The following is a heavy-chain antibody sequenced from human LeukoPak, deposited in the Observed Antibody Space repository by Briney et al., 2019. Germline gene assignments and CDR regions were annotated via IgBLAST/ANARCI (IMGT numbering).Heavy chain of an antibody. D-gene: IGHD6-19*01. CDR1: GYSFTSYW. V-gene: IGHV5-51*01. Sequence: GESLKISCKGSGYSFTSYWIGWVRQMPGKGLEWMGIIYPGDSDTRYSPSFQGQVTISADKSISTAYLQWSSLKASDIAMYYCARQEEAVAGPAEYFQHWGQGTLVTVSS. J-gene: IGHJ1*01. CDR2: IYPGDSDT. CDR3: ARQEEAVAGPAEYFQH.